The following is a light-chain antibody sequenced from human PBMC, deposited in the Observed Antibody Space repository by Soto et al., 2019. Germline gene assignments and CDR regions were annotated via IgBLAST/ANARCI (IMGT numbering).Light chain of an antibody. V-gene: IGKV3-11*01. CDR2: DAS. Sequence: EIVLTQSPATLSLSPGGRATLSCRASQSVSLSLAWYQQKPGQAPRLLIYDASKGASGIPARFSGSGSGTDFTLTISSLDPEDFAVYYCQQRADWWTFGQGTKVDIK. CDR1: QSVSLS. CDR3: QQRADWWT. J-gene: IGKJ1*01.